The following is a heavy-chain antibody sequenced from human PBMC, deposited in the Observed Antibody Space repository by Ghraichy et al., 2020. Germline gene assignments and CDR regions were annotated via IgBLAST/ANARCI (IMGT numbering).Heavy chain of an antibody. CDR3: AKAVGIAAAGYYYYYGMDV. CDR2: ISGSGGST. D-gene: IGHD6-13*01. V-gene: IGHV3-23*01. CDR1: GFTFSSYA. J-gene: IGHJ6*02. Sequence: GESLNISCAASGFTFSSYAMSWVRQAPGKGLEWVSAISGSGGSTYYADSVKGRFTISRDNSKNTLYLQMNSLRAEDTAVYYCAKAVGIAAAGYYYYYGMDVWGQGTTVTVSS.